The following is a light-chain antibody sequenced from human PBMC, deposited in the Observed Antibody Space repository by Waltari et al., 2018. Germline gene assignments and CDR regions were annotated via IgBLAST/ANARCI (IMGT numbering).Light chain of an antibody. J-gene: IGLJ2*01. V-gene: IGLV1-51*01. Sequence: QSVLTQPPSVSATPGQKVTIHCSASSPIIGTNYLSWYHHLPGTAPKLLIYDNNKRPSGIPDRFSGSKSGTSATLGITGLQTGDEADYYCGTWDSSLSAVVFGGGTKLTVL. CDR1: SPIIGTNY. CDR2: DNN. CDR3: GTWDSSLSAVV.